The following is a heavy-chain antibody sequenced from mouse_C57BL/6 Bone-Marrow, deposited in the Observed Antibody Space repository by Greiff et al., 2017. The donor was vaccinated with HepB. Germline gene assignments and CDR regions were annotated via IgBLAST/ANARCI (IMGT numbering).Heavy chain of an antibody. V-gene: IGHV5-9*01. Sequence: EVKVVESGGGLVKPGGSLKLSCAASGFTFSSYTMSWVRQTPEKRLEWVATISGGGGNTYYPDSVKGRFPISRDNAKNTLYLQMSSLRSEDTALYYCARHHYGAMDYWGQGTSVTVSS. J-gene: IGHJ4*01. CDR3: ARHHYGAMDY. D-gene: IGHD1-2*01. CDR1: GFTFSSYT. CDR2: ISGGGGNT.